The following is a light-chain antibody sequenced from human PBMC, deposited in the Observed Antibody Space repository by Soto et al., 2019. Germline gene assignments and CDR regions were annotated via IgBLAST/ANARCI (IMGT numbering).Light chain of an antibody. V-gene: IGKV3-20*01. J-gene: IGKJ1*01. CDR1: QSVSSSS. Sequence: ETVLTQSPGTLSLSPGERATLSCRASQSVSSSSITWYQQKPGQAPRLLIYGASTRATGIPDRFSGSGSGTDFSLTISRLEPEDFAVYYCLQYTHWPVWTFGQGTKVDIK. CDR3: LQYTHWPVWT. CDR2: GAS.